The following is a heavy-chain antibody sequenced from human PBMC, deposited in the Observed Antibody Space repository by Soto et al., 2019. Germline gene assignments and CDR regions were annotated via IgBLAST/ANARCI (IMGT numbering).Heavy chain of an antibody. CDR1: GFTFSSYW. J-gene: IGHJ4*02. CDR3: VRTSLVVAAATREDY. V-gene: IGHV3-74*01. CDR2: INSHGSST. D-gene: IGHD2-15*01. Sequence: EVQLVESGGGLVQPGGSLRLSCAASGFTFSSYWMHWVRQAPGKGLVWVSRINSHGSSTSYADSVKGRFTISRDNAKNTLYLQMHSLRAEDTAVYYCVRTSLVVAAATREDYWGQGTLVTVSS.